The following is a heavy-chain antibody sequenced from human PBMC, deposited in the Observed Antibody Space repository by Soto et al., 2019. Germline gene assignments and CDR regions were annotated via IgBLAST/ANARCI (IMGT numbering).Heavy chain of an antibody. V-gene: IGHV3-33*01. Sequence: GGSLRLSCAASGFTFSSYGMHWVRQAPGKGLEWVAVIWYDGSNKYYADSVKGRFTISRDNSKNTLYLQMNSLRAEDTAVYYCARDPVLRFLEWLSLPHYGMDVWGQGTTVTVSS. CDR1: GFTFSSYG. CDR2: IWYDGSNK. D-gene: IGHD3-3*01. CDR3: ARDPVLRFLEWLSLPHYGMDV. J-gene: IGHJ6*02.